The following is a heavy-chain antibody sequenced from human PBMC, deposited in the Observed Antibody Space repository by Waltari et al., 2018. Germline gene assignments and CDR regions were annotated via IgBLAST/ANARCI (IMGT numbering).Heavy chain of an antibody. CDR2: ISGSGGST. V-gene: IGHV3-23*01. Sequence: EVQLLESGGGLVQPGGSLRLSCAASGFTFSSHALSWVRQAPGKGLEWVSGISGSGGSTYYADSVKGRFTISRDNSKNTLYLQMNSLRAEDTAVYYCAKDIAAAGPHTGWFDPWGQGTLVTVSS. J-gene: IGHJ5*02. CDR1: GFTFSSHA. D-gene: IGHD6-13*01. CDR3: AKDIAAAGPHTGWFDP.